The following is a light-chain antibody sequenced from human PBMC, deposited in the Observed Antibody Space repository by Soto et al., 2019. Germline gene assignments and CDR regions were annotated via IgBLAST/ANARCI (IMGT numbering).Light chain of an antibody. V-gene: IGKV1-5*01. Sequence: IQLTYSPSALSASVGDRVTITCRARQCISSWLAWYQQKPGKAPKLLIYDASSLESGEPSRFSGSGSGTEFTLTISSLQPDDFATYYCQQYNSYSRTFGQGTKVDIK. CDR3: QQYNSYSRT. CDR1: QCISSW. J-gene: IGKJ1*01. CDR2: DAS.